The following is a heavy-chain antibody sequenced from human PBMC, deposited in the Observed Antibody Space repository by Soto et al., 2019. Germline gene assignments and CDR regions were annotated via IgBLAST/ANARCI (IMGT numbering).Heavy chain of an antibody. Sequence: QLQLQESGPGLVKPSETLSLTCNVSGGSISSSRSYWAWFRQPPGKELEWIANIFYAGNTYYNPSLNTRGTVSVHTTNNQFSLKLDSVTAADTAVYYCARQAAAPGIDLWFDPWGQGTLVTVSS. J-gene: IGHJ5*02. V-gene: IGHV4-39*01. CDR2: IFYAGNT. CDR1: GGSISSSRSY. D-gene: IGHD6-13*01. CDR3: ARQAAAPGIDLWFDP.